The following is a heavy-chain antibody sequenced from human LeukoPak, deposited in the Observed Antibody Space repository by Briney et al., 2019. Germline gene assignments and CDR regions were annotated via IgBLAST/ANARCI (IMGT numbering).Heavy chain of an antibody. CDR2: ISSNGGST. Sequence: GGSLRLSCAASGFTFSSYAMHWVRQAPGKGLEYVSAISSNGGSTYYANSVKGRFTISRDNSKNTLYLQMGSLRAEDMAVYYCARGALYYMDVWGKGTTVTISS. V-gene: IGHV3-64*01. CDR3: ARGALYYMDV. CDR1: GFTFSSYA. J-gene: IGHJ6*03.